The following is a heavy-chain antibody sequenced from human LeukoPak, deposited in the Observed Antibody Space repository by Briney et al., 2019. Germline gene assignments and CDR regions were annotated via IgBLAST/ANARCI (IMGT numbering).Heavy chain of an antibody. CDR3: AYSGSYGHLGY. Sequence: SETLSLTCTVSGGSISSNAYYWAWIRQPPGKGLEWIGSIYSSVSTYYNPSLKSRVTISVDTSKNQFSLRLSSVTAADTALYYCAYSGSYGHLGYWGQGIPVTISS. V-gene: IGHV4-39*01. D-gene: IGHD1-26*01. CDR1: GGSISSNAYY. J-gene: IGHJ4*02. CDR2: IYSSVST.